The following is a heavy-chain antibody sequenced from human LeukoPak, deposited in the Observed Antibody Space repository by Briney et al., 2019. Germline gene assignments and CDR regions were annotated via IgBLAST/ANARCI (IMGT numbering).Heavy chain of an antibody. D-gene: IGHD2-8*01. CDR3: ARARTNNWYFDL. V-gene: IGHV1-2*02. J-gene: IGHJ2*01. CDR2: INPDSGGT. CDR1: GYTFTGYY. Sequence: ASVKVSCKASGYTFTGYYMHWVRQAPGQGLEWMGWINPDSGGTNYAQKFQGRVTMTRDTSISTAYMELSRLRSDDTAVYYCARARTNNWYFDLWGRGTLVTVSS.